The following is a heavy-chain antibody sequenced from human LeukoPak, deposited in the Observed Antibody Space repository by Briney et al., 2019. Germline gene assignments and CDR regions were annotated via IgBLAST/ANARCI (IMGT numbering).Heavy chain of an antibody. CDR2: IFSAGTT. Sequence: GGSLRLSCAASGFAFSTRYMNWVRQAPGKGLEWVSIIFSAGTTYYADSVQGRFIMSRDNSKSTVYLQMNNLRAEDTAVYYCAKGDTNSFLVDNWGQGTQVTVSS. V-gene: IGHV3-53*01. CDR1: GFAFSTRY. CDR3: AKGDTNSFLVDN. J-gene: IGHJ4*02. D-gene: IGHD2-8*01.